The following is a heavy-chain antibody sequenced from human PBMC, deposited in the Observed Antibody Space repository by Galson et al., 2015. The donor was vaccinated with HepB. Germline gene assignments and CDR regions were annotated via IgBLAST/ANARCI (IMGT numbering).Heavy chain of an antibody. D-gene: IGHD4-11*01. Sequence: SLRLSCAASGFTFSNAWVNWVRQAPGKGLEWVGRIKSKADGGTTDYDALVKGRFTISRDDSKNTLYLQMSSLKTEDTAVYYCTASRGGYSNFPADWGQGTLVTVSS. V-gene: IGHV3-15*07. J-gene: IGHJ4*02. CDR2: IKSKADGGTT. CDR1: GFTFSNAW. CDR3: TASRGGYSNFPAD.